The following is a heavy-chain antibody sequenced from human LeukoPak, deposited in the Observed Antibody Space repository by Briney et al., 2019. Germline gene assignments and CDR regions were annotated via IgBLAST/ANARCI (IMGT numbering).Heavy chain of an antibody. CDR2: IYYSGST. Sequence: SETLSLTCTVSGGSISSYYWSWIRQPPGKGLEWIGYIYYSGSTNYNPSLKSRVTISVDTSKNQFSLKLSSVTAADTAVYYCASRSTATGDYWGQGTLVTVSS. V-gene: IGHV4-59*12. CDR3: ASRSTATGDY. CDR1: GGSISSYY. D-gene: IGHD5-18*01. J-gene: IGHJ4*02.